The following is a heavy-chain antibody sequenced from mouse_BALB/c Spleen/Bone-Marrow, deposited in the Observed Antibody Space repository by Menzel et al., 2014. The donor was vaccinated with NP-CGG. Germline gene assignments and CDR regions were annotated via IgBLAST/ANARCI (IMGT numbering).Heavy chain of an antibody. CDR3: ARWGITLAY. CDR1: GYTFTSYW. J-gene: IGHJ3*01. Sequence: VKLQESGAELVKPGASVKLSCKASGYTFTSYWMHWVRQRPGQGLEWIGEINPSNGRTNYNEKFKSKATLTVDKSSSTAYMQLSSLTSEDSAVYYCARWGITLAYWGQGTLVTVSA. V-gene: IGHV1S81*02. D-gene: IGHD2-4*01. CDR2: INPSNGRT.